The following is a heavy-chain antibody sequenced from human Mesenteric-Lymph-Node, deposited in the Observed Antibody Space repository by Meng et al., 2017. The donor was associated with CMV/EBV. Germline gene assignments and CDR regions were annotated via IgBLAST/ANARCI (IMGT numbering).Heavy chain of an antibody. CDR1: GFTFSSYA. J-gene: IGHJ3*02. D-gene: IGHD3-3*01. CDR3: VKDTIFGEVRYDAFDI. V-gene: IGHV3-23*01. Sequence: GGSLRLSCAASGFTFSSYAMNWVRQAPGKGLEWVAGISGSGGYTYYADSVKGRFTISRDNSKKTSNLQLNSLRAEDTAVYYCVKDTIFGEVRYDAFDIWGRGTMVTVSS. CDR2: ISGSGGYT.